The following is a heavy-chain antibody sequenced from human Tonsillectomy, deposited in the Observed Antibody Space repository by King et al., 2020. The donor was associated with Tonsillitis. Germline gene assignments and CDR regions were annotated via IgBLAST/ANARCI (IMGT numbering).Heavy chain of an antibody. CDR1: GFTFDDYS. CDR2: ISWDGAST. Sequence: VQLVESGGIMVQPGGSLRLSCAASGFTFDDYSMHWVRQAPGKRLEWVSLISWDGASTYYADSVKGRFTISRDNGKNSVYLQMNGLRTEDAALYYCAKVGRGQYNSAWLLTSWGQGTLGIVS. CDR3: AKVGRGQYNSAWLLTS. V-gene: IGHV3-43*01. D-gene: IGHD6-19*01. J-gene: IGHJ4*02.